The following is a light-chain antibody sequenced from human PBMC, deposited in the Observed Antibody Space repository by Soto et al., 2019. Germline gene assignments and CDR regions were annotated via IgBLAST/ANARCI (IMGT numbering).Light chain of an antibody. V-gene: IGKV3-20*01. J-gene: IGKJ3*01. CDR3: QHYGRSPPFL. CDR1: QSISSNF. Sequence: EIVLTQSPGTLSLSPGDRATLSCRASQSISSNFLAWYQHKPGQSPRLLIYGGSTRVTGIPDRFTGSGSGTDYTLTISRMEPEDFAVYYCQHYGRSPPFLFAPGTKVDIK. CDR2: GGS.